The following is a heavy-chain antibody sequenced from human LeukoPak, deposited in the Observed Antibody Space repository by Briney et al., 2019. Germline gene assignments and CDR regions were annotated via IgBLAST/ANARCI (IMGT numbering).Heavy chain of an antibody. D-gene: IGHD3-3*01. CDR1: GYTFTNYG. CDR2: ISIYNGNT. V-gene: IGHV1-18*01. J-gene: IGHJ5*02. Sequence: ASVKVSCKASGYTFTNYGISWVRQAPGQGLEWMGWISIYNGNTDYAQKLRGRVTMTTDTSTRTAYMELRSLRSDDTAVYYCARITYDFWSGYYMPDDPWGQGTLVTVSS. CDR3: ARITYDFWSGYYMPDDP.